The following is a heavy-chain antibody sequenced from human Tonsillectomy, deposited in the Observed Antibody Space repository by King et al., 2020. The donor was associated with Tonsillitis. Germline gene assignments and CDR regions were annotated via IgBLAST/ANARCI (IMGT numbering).Heavy chain of an antibody. CDR2: IIPIFGTA. D-gene: IGHD3-22*01. V-gene: IGHV1-69*01. CDR1: GGSFSSYT. CDR3: ARDRGDGSGSHNWFDP. J-gene: IGHJ5*02. Sequence: VQLVESGTEVKKPGSSVKVSCTASGGSFSSYTITWVRQAPGQGLEWMGGIIPIFGTANYAQKFQGRVTITADESTSTAYMELSSLRSGDTAVYYCARDRGDGSGSHNWFDPWGQGTLVTVSS.